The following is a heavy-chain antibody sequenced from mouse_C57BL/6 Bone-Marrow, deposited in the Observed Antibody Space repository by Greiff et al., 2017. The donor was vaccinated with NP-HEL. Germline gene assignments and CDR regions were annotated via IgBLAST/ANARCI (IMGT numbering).Heavy chain of an antibody. CDR3: ARRVITAAPFDY. V-gene: IGHV5-12*01. J-gene: IGHJ2*01. D-gene: IGHD1-2*01. CDR1: GFTFSDYY. CDR2: ISNGGGST. Sequence: EVMLVESGGGLVQPGGSLKLSCAASGFTFSDYYMYWVRQTPEKRLEWVAYISNGGGSTYYPDTVKGRFTISRDNAKNTLYLQMSRLKSEDTAMYYCARRVITAAPFDYWGRGTTLTVTS.